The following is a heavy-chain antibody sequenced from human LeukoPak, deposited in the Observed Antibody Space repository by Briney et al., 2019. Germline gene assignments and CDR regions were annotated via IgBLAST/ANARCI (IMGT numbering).Heavy chain of an antibody. CDR1: GGSFSGYY. CDR3: ARVGYDYVWGSYPKFAWFDP. V-gene: IGHV4-34*01. D-gene: IGHD3-16*02. CDR2: INHSGST. J-gene: IGHJ5*02. Sequence: PSETLSLTCAVYGGSFSGYYWSWIRQPPGKGLEWIGEINHSGSTNYNPSLKSRVTISVGTSKNQFSLKLSSVTAADTAVYYCARVGYDYVWGSYPKFAWFDPWGQGTLVTVSS.